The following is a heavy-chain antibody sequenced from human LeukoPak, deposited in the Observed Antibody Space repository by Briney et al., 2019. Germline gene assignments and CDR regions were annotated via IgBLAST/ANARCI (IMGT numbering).Heavy chain of an antibody. CDR1: GYSFISYG. J-gene: IGHJ6*03. Sequence: ASVKVSCKGSGYSFISYGISWVRQAPGQGLEWMGWTSGYNGDTYYAQKFQGRVTMTTDTSTSTAYMDLRSLRSDDTAVYYCARGHPHMDVWGKGTTVTVSS. V-gene: IGHV1-18*01. CDR2: TSGYNGDT. CDR3: ARGHPHMDV.